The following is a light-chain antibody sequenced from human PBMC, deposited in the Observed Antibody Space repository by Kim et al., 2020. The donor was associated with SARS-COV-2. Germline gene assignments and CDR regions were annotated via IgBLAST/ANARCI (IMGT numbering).Light chain of an antibody. V-gene: IGLV10-54*04. Sequence: TATVTSTGNNNNVGNQGAAWRQQHQGHPPKLLSYRNNSRPSGISERFSASRSGDTASLTITGLQPEDETDYYCSAWDSSLNVWVFGGGTKLTVL. CDR1: NNNVGNQG. CDR3: SAWDSSLNVWV. CDR2: RNN. J-gene: IGLJ3*02.